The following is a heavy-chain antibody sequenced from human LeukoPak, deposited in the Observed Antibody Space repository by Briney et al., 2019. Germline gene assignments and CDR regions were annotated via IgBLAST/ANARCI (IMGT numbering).Heavy chain of an antibody. V-gene: IGHV4-59*01. D-gene: IGHD1-26*01. J-gene: IGHJ6*03. Sequence: SETLSLTCTVSGGSISSYYWSWIRQPPGKGLEWIGYIYYSGSTNYNPSLKSRVTISVDTSKNQFSLKLSSVTAADTAVYYCARGLGGGSYRYYYYYYMDVWGKGTTVTVSS. CDR3: ARGLGGGSYRYYYYYYMDV. CDR1: GGSISSYY. CDR2: IYYSGST.